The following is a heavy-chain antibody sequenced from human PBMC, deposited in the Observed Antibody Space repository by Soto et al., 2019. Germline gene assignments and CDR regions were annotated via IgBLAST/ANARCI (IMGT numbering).Heavy chain of an antibody. CDR2: IYHSGST. V-gene: IGHV4-30-2*01. CDR3: ARGQAASYGMDV. Sequence: PSKTLSLTCAVSGGSISSGGYSWSWIRQPPGKGLEWIGYIYHSGSTYYNPSLKSRVTISVDRSKNQFSLKLSSVTAADTAVYYCARGQAASYGMDVWGQGTTVTVSS. CDR1: GGSISSGGYS. D-gene: IGHD6-25*01. J-gene: IGHJ6*02.